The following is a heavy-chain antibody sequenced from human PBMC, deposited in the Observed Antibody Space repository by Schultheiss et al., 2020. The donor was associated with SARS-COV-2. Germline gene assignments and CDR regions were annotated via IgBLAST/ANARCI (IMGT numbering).Heavy chain of an antibody. CDR3: ARGVGGNFGVGH. Sequence: GGSLRLSCAASGFTFSSYGMHWVRQAPGKGLEWVAVISYDGSNKYYADSVKGRFTISRDNAKNSVYLQMNSLRDEDTAVYYCARGVGGNFGVGHWGQGTLVTVVS. D-gene: IGHD4-23*01. CDR2: ISYDGSNK. J-gene: IGHJ4*02. V-gene: IGHV3-30*03. CDR1: GFTFSSYG.